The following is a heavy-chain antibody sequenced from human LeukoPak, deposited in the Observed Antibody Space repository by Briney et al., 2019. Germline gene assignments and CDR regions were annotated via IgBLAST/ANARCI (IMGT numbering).Heavy chain of an antibody. CDR3: ARDHFANIAARAVGYYYYMDV. J-gene: IGHJ6*03. CDR1: GFTFSDYY. CDR2: ISSSGSTI. D-gene: IGHD6-6*01. Sequence: GGSLRLSCAASGFTFSDYYMSWIRQAPGKGLEWVSYISSSGSTIYYANSVKGRFTISRDNAKNSLYLQMNSLRAEDTAVYYCARDHFANIAARAVGYYYYMDVWGKGTTVTVSS. V-gene: IGHV3-11*01.